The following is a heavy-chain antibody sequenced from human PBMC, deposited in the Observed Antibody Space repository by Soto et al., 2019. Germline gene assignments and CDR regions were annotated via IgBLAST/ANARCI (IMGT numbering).Heavy chain of an antibody. D-gene: IGHD6-25*01. Sequence: EVQLVESGGGLVQPGGSLRLSCAASGFTFSDHYMDWVRQAPGKGLEWVGRIKNKANSYTTEYAASVKGRFTISRDDSKNSLDRQMNSLKTEDTAVYYCARVRLGVTTRLFDYWGQGTLVTVSS. CDR1: GFTFSDHY. V-gene: IGHV3-72*01. CDR3: ARVRLGVTTRLFDY. J-gene: IGHJ4*02. CDR2: IKNKANSYTT.